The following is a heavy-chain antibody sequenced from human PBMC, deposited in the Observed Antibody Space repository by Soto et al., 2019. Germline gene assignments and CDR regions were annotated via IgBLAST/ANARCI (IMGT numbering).Heavy chain of an antibody. CDR3: AKDGKSSGSDYNYYGMDV. D-gene: IGHD3-10*01. J-gene: IGHJ6*02. Sequence: GGSLRLSCAASGFTFSSYAMHWVRQAPGKGLEYVSAISSNGGSTYYANSVKGRFTISRDNSKNTLYLQMNSLRAEDTAVYYCAKDGKSSGSDYNYYGMDVWGQGTTVTVSS. V-gene: IGHV3-64*01. CDR2: ISSNGGST. CDR1: GFTFSSYA.